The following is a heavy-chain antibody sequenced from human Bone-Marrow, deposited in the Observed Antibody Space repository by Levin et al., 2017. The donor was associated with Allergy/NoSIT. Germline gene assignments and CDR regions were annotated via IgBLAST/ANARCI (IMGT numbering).Heavy chain of an antibody. Sequence: SVKVSCKASGGTFSSYPISWVRQAPGQGLEWMGRIIPILGIANYAQKFQGRVTITADKSTSTAYMELSSLRSEDTAVYYCARDLYCSSTSCYGGIDYWGQGTLVTVSS. CDR2: IIPILGIA. V-gene: IGHV1-69*04. CDR1: GGTFSSYP. D-gene: IGHD2-2*01. CDR3: ARDLYCSSTSCYGGIDY. J-gene: IGHJ4*02.